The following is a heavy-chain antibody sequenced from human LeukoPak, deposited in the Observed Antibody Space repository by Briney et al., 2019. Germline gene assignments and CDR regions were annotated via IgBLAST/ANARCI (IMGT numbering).Heavy chain of an antibody. J-gene: IGHJ6*03. CDR1: GGSISSYY. CDR2: IYYSGST. V-gene: IGHV4-59*12. Sequence: PSETLSLTCTVSGGSISSYYWSWIRQPPGKGLEWIGYIYYSGSTNYNPSLKSRVTISVDTSKNQFSLKLSPVTVADTAVYYCARGPYYYMDVWGKGTTVTVSS. CDR3: ARGPYYYMDV.